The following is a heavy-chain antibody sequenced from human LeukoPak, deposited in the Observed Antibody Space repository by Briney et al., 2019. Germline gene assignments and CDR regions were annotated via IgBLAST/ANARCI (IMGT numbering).Heavy chain of an antibody. J-gene: IGHJ5*02. V-gene: IGHV4-31*01. CDR1: GGSISSGGYY. CDR3: ARVRGCSSTSCYGDDNWFDP. Sequence: PSETLSLTCTVSGGSISSGGYYSSWIRQHPGKGLDWFGYIYYSGITYYHSCLECPFTRSVDTSKYQFSLKLSSVHAADTAVYYCARVRGCSSTSCYGDDNWFDPRGQVALVTVSS. D-gene: IGHD2-2*01. CDR2: IYYSGIT.